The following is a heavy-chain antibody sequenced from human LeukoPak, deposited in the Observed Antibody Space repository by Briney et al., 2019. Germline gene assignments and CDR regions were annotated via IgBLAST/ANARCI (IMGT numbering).Heavy chain of an antibody. V-gene: IGHV3-7*01. J-gene: IGHJ4*02. CDR1: GFTLRIYW. Sequence: GGCLRLSCAVSGFTLRIYWMTWVRQPSGKGWEWVANITKDGSEKYYADSVKCRFTIYRDDAKNSVYLQMNSLRAEDTAVYYCARGYSWSGYIYDYWGQGTLVTVSS. CDR2: ITKDGSEK. D-gene: IGHD3-3*01. CDR3: ARGYSWSGYIYDY.